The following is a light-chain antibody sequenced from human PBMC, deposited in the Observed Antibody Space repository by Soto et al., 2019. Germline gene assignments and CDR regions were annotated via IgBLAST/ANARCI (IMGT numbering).Light chain of an antibody. Sequence: IQMTQPPSTLSASVGDRVTITCRASQSISSWLARYQQKPGKAPKLLIYKASSLESGVPSRFSGSGSGTEFTLTISSLQPDDFATYYCQQYNSYPLTLGGGTKVDIK. CDR1: QSISSW. CDR3: QQYNSYPLT. CDR2: KAS. J-gene: IGKJ4*01. V-gene: IGKV1-5*03.